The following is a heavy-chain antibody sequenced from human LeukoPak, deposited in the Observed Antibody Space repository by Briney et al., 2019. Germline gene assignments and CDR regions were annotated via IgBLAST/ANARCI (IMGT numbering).Heavy chain of an antibody. CDR1: GFTFSGYN. CDR2: ISGSLSTI. V-gene: IGHV3-48*01. Sequence: GSLRLSSAASGFTFSGYNMNWVRQAPGKGLEWVSYISGSLSTIYHADSVKGRFTISRDNAKNSLYLQMNSLRAEDTAVYYCAREIGGTTGFDYRGQGTLVTVSS. J-gene: IGHJ4*02. CDR3: AREIGGTTGFDY. D-gene: IGHD3-16*01.